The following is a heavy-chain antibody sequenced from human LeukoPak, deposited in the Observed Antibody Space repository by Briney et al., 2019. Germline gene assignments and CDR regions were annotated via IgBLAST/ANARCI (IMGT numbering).Heavy chain of an antibody. J-gene: IGHJ4*02. CDR2: ISGSGGST. V-gene: IGHV3-23*01. Sequence: GGSLRLSCAASGFTFSSYAMSWVRQAPGKGLEWVSAISGSGGSTYYADSVKGRFTISRDNSKNTLYLQMNSLRAEDTAVYYCANIPDDFWSGYFTYWGQGTLVTVSS. CDR1: GFTFSSYA. CDR3: ANIPDDFWSGYFTY. D-gene: IGHD3-3*01.